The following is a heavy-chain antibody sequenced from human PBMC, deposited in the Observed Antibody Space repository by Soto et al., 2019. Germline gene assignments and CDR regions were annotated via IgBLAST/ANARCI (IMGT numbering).Heavy chain of an antibody. Sequence: GGSRRLSCAASGFTSSSDSMNWGRQPPEKGLEWVSSISSSSSYIYYADSVKGRFTISRDNAKNSLYLQMNSLRAEDTAVYYFARDRADSSSWYSWGQGPLVTVS. J-gene: IGHJ4*02. CDR1: GFTSSSDS. D-gene: IGHD6-13*01. V-gene: IGHV3-21*01. CDR2: ISSSSSYI. CDR3: ARDRADSSSWYS.